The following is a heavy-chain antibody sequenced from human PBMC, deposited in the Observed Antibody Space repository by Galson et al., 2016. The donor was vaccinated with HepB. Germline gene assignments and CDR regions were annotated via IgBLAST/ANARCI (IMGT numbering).Heavy chain of an antibody. CDR2: VRAYNGNT. D-gene: IGHD2-2*01. CDR3: VREVDQLLFGYYYGMDV. CDR1: GYTFTSYG. J-gene: IGHJ6*02. V-gene: IGHV1-18*01. Sequence: SVKVSCKASGYTFTSYGISWVRQAPGQGLEWMGWVRAYNGNTDYAQKFQGRVTMTSDMTTTTAYMELRSLRFDDTAVYYCVREVDQLLFGYYYGMDVGGQGTTVTVS.